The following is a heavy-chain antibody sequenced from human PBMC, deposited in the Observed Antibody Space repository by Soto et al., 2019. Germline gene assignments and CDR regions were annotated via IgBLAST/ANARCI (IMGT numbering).Heavy chain of an antibody. J-gene: IGHJ4*02. Sequence: QLQLQESGSGLVKPSQTLSLTCAVSGGSISSGGYSWSWIRQPPGKGLEWIGYIYHSGSTYYNPALKSRVTISVDRSKNQFSLKPSSVTAAGTAVDYCARGQVVAAQHWGQGTLVTVSS. CDR3: ARGQVVAAQH. CDR1: GGSISSGGYS. D-gene: IGHD2-15*01. CDR2: IYHSGST. V-gene: IGHV4-30-2*01.